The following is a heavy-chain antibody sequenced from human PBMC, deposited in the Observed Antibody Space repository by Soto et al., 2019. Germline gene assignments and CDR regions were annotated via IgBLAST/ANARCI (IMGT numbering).Heavy chain of an antibody. D-gene: IGHD1-1*01. CDR2: ISAHNGNT. CDR3: ARGRYGDY. Sequence: QVHLVQSGAEVKKPGASVKVSCKGSGYIFTTYGITWVRQAPGQGLEWMGWISAHNGNTNYAQKLQGRVTVTRDTSTSTAYMELRNLRSDDKAVYYCARGRYGDYWGQGALVTVSS. V-gene: IGHV1-18*01. J-gene: IGHJ4*02. CDR1: GYIFTTYG.